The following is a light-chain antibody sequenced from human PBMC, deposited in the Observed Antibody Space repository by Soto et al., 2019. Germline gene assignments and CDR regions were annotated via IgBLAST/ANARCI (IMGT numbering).Light chain of an antibody. CDR1: QSVSSN. CDR3: QQYNDWPPGT. Sequence: EIVMTQSPAILSVSPGERATLSCRASQSVSSNLAWYQQKRGQAPRLLIYGASTRATGIPARFSGSGSGTEFTLTISSLQSEDFAVYYCQQYNDWPPGTFGQGTKLEIK. CDR2: GAS. J-gene: IGKJ2*01. V-gene: IGKV3-15*01.